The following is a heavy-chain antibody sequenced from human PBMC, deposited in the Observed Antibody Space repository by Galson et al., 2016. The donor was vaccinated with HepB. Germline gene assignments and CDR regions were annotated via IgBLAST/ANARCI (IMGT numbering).Heavy chain of an antibody. V-gene: IGHV4-4*02. D-gene: IGHD3-22*01. J-gene: IGHJ5*02. CDR2: IYHSGST. Sequence: SETLSLTCAVSGVSITSSNWWRWVRQPPGKGLEWIGEIYHSGSTQYSPSLKSRVTMSIDKSKNQFSLNLKSVTAADTAVYYCARDGGAYYHDNGPGGFDPWGQGTLVTASS. CDR3: ARDGGAYYHDNGPGGFDP. CDR1: GVSITSSNW.